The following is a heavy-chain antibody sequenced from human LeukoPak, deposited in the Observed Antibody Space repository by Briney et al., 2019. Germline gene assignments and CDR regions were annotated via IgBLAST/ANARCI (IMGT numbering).Heavy chain of an antibody. CDR3: ARGVLRYFDWLLDAFDI. J-gene: IGHJ3*02. D-gene: IGHD3-9*01. V-gene: IGHV4-4*07. Sequence: SETLSLTCTVSGGSISSYYWSWLRQPAGKGLEWIGRIYTSGSTNYNPSLKSRVTMSVDTSKNQFSLKLSSVTAADTAVYYCARGVLRYFDWLLDAFDIWGQGTMVTVSS. CDR1: GGSISSYY. CDR2: IYTSGST.